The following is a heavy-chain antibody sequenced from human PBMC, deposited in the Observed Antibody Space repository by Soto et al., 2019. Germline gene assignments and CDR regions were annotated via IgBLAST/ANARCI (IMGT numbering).Heavy chain of an antibody. J-gene: IGHJ6*03. CDR3: ARASYYYYMDV. V-gene: IGHV1-69*02. CDR2: ITPILGIA. Sequence: GASVKVSCKASGCTFSSYTISWVRQAPGQGLEWMGRITPILGIANYAQKFQGRVTITADKSTSTAYMELSSLRSEDTAVYYCARASYYYYMDVWGKGTTVTVSS. CDR1: GCTFSSYT.